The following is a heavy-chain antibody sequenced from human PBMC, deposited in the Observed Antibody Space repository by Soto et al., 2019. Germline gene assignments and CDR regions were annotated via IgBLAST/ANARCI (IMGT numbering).Heavy chain of an antibody. CDR3: TGEVASGY. CDR2: ISRDGGTK. V-gene: IGHV3-30*03. CDR1: GFTVSTYG. J-gene: IGHJ4*02. D-gene: IGHD2-8*02. Sequence: QVQLVESGGGVVQPGRSLRLSCAVSGFTVSTYGMHWVRQAPGKGLEWVAVISRDGGTKYYADSVKGRLTISRDNSRNTLFLEMNSLIGDDMAVYYCTGEVASGYWGQGTLVTVSS.